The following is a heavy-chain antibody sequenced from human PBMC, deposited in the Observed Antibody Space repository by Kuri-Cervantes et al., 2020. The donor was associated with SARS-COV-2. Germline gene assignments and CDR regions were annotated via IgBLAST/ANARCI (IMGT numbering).Heavy chain of an antibody. J-gene: IGHJ4*02. CDR2: ISGSGGST. V-gene: IGHV3-23*01. CDR3: AKDFVYYYDSSGYLFDY. CDR1: QFNFDNNA. D-gene: IGHD3-22*01. Sequence: GESLKISCVASQFNFDNNAMTWVRQAPGKGLEWVSAISGSGGSTYYADSVKGRFTISRDNSKNTLYLQVNSLRAEDTAVYYCAKDFVYYYDSSGYLFDYWGQGTLVTVSS.